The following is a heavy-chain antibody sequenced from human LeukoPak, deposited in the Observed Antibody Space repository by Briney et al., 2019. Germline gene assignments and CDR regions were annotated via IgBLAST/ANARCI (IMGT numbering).Heavy chain of an antibody. Sequence: PGGSLRLSCTVSGLTFNTAWMAWVRQSPEKGLEWVGRIKSENDGGTADYGGPVKGRFSISRDDSINIIYLQMNSLKNEDTGVYYCTTDGKYSNSGTFWSDPWGQGTLVTVSS. V-gene: IGHV3-15*01. J-gene: IGHJ5*02. CDR1: GLTFNTAW. CDR2: IKSENDGGTA. D-gene: IGHD6-13*01. CDR3: TTDGKYSNSGTFWSDP.